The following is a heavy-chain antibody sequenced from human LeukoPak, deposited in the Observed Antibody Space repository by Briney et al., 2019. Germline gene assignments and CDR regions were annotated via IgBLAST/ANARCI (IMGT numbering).Heavy chain of an antibody. V-gene: IGHV3-30*18. CDR1: GFTFSSYG. J-gene: IGHJ6*02. CDR2: ISYDGSNK. CDR3: AKDLSSAVRTQDGMDV. Sequence: PGGSLRLSCAASGFTFSSYGMHWVRQAPGKGLEWVAVISYDGSNKYYADSVKGRFTISRDNSKNTLYLQMNSLRAEDTAVYYCAKDLSSAVRTQDGMDVWGQGTTVTVSS. D-gene: IGHD3-10*01.